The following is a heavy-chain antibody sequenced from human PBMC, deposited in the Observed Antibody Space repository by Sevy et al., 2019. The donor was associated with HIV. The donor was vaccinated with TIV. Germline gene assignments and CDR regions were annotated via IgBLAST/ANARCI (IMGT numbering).Heavy chain of an antibody. V-gene: IGHV3-30-3*01. CDR2: ISYDGSNK. D-gene: IGHD6-6*01. CDR3: ARVSSSSSTPVNY. J-gene: IGHJ4*02. Sequence: GGSLRLSCAASGFTFSSYAMHWVRQAPGKGLEWVAVISYDGSNKYYADSVKGRLTISRDNSKNTLYLQMNSLRAEDTAVYYCARVSSSSSTPVNYWGQGTLVTVSS. CDR1: GFTFSSYA.